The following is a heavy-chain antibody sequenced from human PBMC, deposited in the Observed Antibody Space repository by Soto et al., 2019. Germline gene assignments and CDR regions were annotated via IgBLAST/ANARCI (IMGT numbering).Heavy chain of an antibody. J-gene: IGHJ6*02. CDR3: ARRGSGGEFYYYYYGMDV. CDR2: IYYSGST. Sequence: SETLSLTCTVSGGSISSSSYYWGWIRQPPGKGLEWIGSIYYSGSTYYNPSLKSRVTISVDTSKNQFSLKLSSVTAADTAVYYCARRGSGGEFYYYYYGMDVWGQGTTVTVSS. V-gene: IGHV4-39*01. D-gene: IGHD5-12*01. CDR1: GGSISSSSYY.